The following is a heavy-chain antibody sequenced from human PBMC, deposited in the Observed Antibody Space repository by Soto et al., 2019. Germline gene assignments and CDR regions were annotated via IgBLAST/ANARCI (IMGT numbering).Heavy chain of an antibody. Sequence: GGSLRLSCAASGFTFSSYGMHWVRQAPGKGLEWVAVISYDGSNKFYVDSVKGRFTISRDNSKNTLYLQMNSLRAEDTAVYYCAKEDYYGSGSNSNYYYYGMDVWGQGTTVTVS. D-gene: IGHD3-10*01. J-gene: IGHJ6*02. CDR3: AKEDYYGSGSNSNYYYYGMDV. CDR1: GFTFSSYG. V-gene: IGHV3-30*18. CDR2: ISYDGSNK.